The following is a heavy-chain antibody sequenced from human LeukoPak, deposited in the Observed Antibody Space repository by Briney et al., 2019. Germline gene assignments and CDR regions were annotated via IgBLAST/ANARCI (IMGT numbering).Heavy chain of an antibody. J-gene: IGHJ4*02. Sequence: GGSLRLSCAASGFAFSSYWMSWVRQAPGKGLEWVANVDRDGSERYYVDSVKGRFTVSRDNTKNSLYLQINNLRAEDTAVYYCAREGGGRDDYWGQGTLVTVSS. CDR1: GFAFSSYW. CDR2: VDRDGSER. CDR3: AREGGGRDDY. D-gene: IGHD2-15*01. V-gene: IGHV3-7*01.